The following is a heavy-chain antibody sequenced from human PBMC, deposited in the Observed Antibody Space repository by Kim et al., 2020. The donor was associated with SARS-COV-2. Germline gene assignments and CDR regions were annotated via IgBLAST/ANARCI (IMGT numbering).Heavy chain of an antibody. CDR1: GGSFSGYY. J-gene: IGHJ6*01. CDR2: INHSGST. D-gene: IGHD3-3*01. CDR3: ARGHSLRGSGQYYYYYYG. Sequence: SETLSLTCAVYGGSFSGYYWSWIRQPPGKGLEWIGEINHSGSTNYNPSLKSRVTISVDTSKNQFSLKLSSVTAADTAVYYCARGHSLRGSGQYYYYYYG. V-gene: IGHV4-34*01.